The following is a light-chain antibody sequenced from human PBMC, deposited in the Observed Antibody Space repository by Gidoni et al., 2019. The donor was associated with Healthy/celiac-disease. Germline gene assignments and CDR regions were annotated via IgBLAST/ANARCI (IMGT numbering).Light chain of an antibody. Sequence: DIQMTQSPSSLSASVGDRVTITCRARPSISSYLNWYQQKPGKAPKLLIYAASSLQSGVPSRFSGSGSGTDFTLTISSLQPEYCATYYCQQSYSTPLTFXGXTKVEIK. J-gene: IGKJ4*01. CDR2: AAS. CDR3: QQSYSTPLT. V-gene: IGKV1-39*01. CDR1: PSISSY.